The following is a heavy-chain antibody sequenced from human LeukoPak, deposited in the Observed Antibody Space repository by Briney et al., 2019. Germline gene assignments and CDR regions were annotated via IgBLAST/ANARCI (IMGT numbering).Heavy chain of an antibody. Sequence: SETLSLTCTVSGGSISSSNFYWGWIRQPPGKGLEWIGRIYTSGSTNYNPSLKSRVTMSVDTSKNQFSLKLSSVTAADTAVYYCARGYSSDWYVEDYWGQGTLVTVSS. CDR1: GGSISSSNFY. J-gene: IGHJ4*02. CDR2: IYTSGST. V-gene: IGHV4-61*05. CDR3: ARGYSSDWYVEDY. D-gene: IGHD6-19*01.